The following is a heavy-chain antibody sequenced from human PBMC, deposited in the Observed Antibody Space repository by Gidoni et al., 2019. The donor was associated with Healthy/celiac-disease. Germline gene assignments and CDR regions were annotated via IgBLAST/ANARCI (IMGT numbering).Heavy chain of an antibody. CDR1: GYTFTGYY. V-gene: IGHV1-2*02. CDR3: ATYCTNGVCYRGFDP. CDR2: FNPNSGGT. D-gene: IGHD2-8*01. Sequence: QVQLVQSGAEVKKPGASVKVSCQASGYTFTGYYMHWVRQAPGQGLEWMGWFNPNSGGTNYAQKFQGRVTMTRDTSISTAYMELSRLRSDDTAVYYCATYCTNGVCYRGFDPWGQGTLVTVSS. J-gene: IGHJ5*02.